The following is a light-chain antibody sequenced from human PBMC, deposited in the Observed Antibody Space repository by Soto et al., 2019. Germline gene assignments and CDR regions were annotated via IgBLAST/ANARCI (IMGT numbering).Light chain of an antibody. CDR1: QSVTSTY. CDR3: QQFGSSPWT. CDR2: GAS. Sequence: DIVLKQSPGTLSLSPGERATLSCRASQSVTSTYLAWYQQKPGQAPRLLIYGASSRATGIPDRFSGSGSGTDFTLTISRLEPEDFAVYYCQQFGSSPWTFGQGTKVDIK. J-gene: IGKJ1*01. V-gene: IGKV3-20*01.